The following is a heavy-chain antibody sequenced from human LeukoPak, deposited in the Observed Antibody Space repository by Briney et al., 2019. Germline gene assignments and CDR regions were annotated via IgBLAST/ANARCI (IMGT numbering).Heavy chain of an antibody. Sequence: TSETLSLTCIVSGGSTSSYYWSWLRQPPGKGLEWIGYIYYSGSTNYNPSLKSRVTISLDTSKNQFSPKMSSVTAPDTAVYYCARLFWSDSHSFDYWGQGTLVTVSS. D-gene: IGHD3-3*01. CDR3: ARLFWSDSHSFDY. CDR1: GGSTSSYY. J-gene: IGHJ4*02. V-gene: IGHV4-59*01. CDR2: IYYSGST.